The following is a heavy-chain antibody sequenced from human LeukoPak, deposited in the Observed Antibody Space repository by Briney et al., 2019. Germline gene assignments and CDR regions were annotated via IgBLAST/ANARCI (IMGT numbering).Heavy chain of an antibody. CDR1: GFTFSSYS. Sequence: GGSLRLSCAASGFTFSSYSMNWVHQAPGKGLEWVSSISSSSSYIYYADSVKGRFTISRDNAKNSLYLQMNSLRAEDTAVYYCARAAPKRYSSGWYFDYWGQGTLVTVSS. D-gene: IGHD6-19*01. CDR2: ISSSSSYI. CDR3: ARAAPKRYSSGWYFDY. V-gene: IGHV3-21*01. J-gene: IGHJ4*02.